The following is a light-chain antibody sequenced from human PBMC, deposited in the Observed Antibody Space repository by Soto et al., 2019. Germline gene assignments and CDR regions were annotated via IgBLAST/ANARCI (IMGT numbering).Light chain of an antibody. CDR3: QRYNSGT. CDR1: QSVSSN. J-gene: IGKJ3*01. V-gene: IGKV3-15*01. Sequence: EIVMTQSPATLSVSPGERATLSCRASQSVSSNLAWNQQKPGQAPRLLIYGASTRATGIPARFGGSGSGTEFTLTISSLQSEDFAIYFCQRYNSGTFGPGTKVDI. CDR2: GAS.